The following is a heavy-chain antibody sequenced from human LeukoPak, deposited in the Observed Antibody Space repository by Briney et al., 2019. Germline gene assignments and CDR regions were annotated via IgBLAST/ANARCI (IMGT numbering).Heavy chain of an antibody. V-gene: IGHV3-23*01. J-gene: IGHJ5*02. Sequence: GGSLRLTCAASGFTFSSYAMSWVRQAPGKGLEWVSAIRGSGGSPYYADSVKGRFTISRDNSKNTLYLQMNSLRAEDTAVYYCAKDLLTRYDILTGYCPHTGWFDPWGQGTLVTVSS. CDR3: AKDLLTRYDILTGYCPHTGWFDP. D-gene: IGHD3-9*01. CDR1: GFTFSSYA. CDR2: IRGSGGSP.